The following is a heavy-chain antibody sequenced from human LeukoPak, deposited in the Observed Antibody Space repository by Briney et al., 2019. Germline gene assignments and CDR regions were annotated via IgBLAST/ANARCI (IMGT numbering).Heavy chain of an antibody. V-gene: IGHV4-34*01. CDR3: ARGLNGYRAAAGTGY. J-gene: IGHJ4*02. Sequence: SETLSLTCAVYGGSFSGYYWSWIRQPPGKGLEWIGEINHSGSTNYNPSLKSRVTISVDTSKNQFSLKLSSVTAADTAVYYCARGLNGYRAAAGTGYWGQGTLVTVSS. CDR2: INHSGST. CDR1: GGSFSGYY. D-gene: IGHD6-13*01.